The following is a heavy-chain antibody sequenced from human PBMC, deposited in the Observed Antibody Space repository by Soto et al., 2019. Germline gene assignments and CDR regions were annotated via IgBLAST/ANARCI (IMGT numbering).Heavy chain of an antibody. CDR2: IYPGDSDT. J-gene: IGHJ6*03. Sequence: GESLKISCKGSGYSFTSYWIGWVRQMPGKGLEWMGIIYPGDSDTRYSPSFQGQVTISADKSISTAYLQWSSLKASDTAMYYCARAARPGPYYYYYYMDVWGKGTTVTVSS. CDR1: GYSFTSYW. D-gene: IGHD6-6*01. CDR3: ARAARPGPYYYYYYMDV. V-gene: IGHV5-51*01.